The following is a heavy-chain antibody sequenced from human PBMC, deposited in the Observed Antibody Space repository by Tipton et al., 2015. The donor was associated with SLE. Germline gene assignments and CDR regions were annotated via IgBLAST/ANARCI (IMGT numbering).Heavy chain of an antibody. Sequence: SLRLSCAASGFTFSSYEMNWVRQAPGKGLEWVSYISSSGSTIYYADSVKGRFTISRDNAKNSLYLQMNSLRAEDTAVYYCARGLLSITHAFDIWGQGTMVTVSS. CDR2: ISSSGSTI. CDR1: GFTFSSYE. V-gene: IGHV3-48*03. J-gene: IGHJ3*02. CDR3: ARGLLSITHAFDI. D-gene: IGHD3-10*01.